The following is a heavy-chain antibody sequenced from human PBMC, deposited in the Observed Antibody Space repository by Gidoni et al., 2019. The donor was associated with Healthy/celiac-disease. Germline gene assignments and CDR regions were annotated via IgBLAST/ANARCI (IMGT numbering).Heavy chain of an antibody. CDR2: IRSKAYGGTT. CDR3: TRDARIQLWLRYRDAFDI. CDR1: GFTFVHSA. V-gene: IGHV3-49*03. D-gene: IGHD5-18*01. Sequence: EVQLVESGGGLVQPGRSLRLSCPASGFTFVHSAMSWFRQPPGKGLEWVGFIRSKAYGGTTEYAASVKGRFTISRDDSKSIAYLQMNSLKTEDTAVYYCTRDARIQLWLRYRDAFDIWGQGTMVTVSS. J-gene: IGHJ3*02.